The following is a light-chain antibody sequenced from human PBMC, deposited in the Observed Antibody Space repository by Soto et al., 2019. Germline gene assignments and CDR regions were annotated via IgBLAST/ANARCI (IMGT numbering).Light chain of an antibody. CDR1: QSISSY. V-gene: IGKV1-39*01. J-gene: IGKJ1*01. CDR2: GAS. Sequence: DIQMTQSPSSLSASVGDRVTITCRASQSISSYLDWYQQKPGKAPNLLIYGASNLQSGVPSRFSGSGSGTDFTLTITSLQPEDFAAYYCQQSYSISLTFGQGTKVEIK. CDR3: QQSYSISLT.